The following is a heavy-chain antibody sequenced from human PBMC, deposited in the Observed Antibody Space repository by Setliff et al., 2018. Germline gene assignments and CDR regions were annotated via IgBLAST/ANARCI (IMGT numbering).Heavy chain of an antibody. CDR1: GGSFSGYY. J-gene: IGHJ5*02. D-gene: IGHD3-3*01. V-gene: IGHV4-34*01. CDR2: INHSGST. Sequence: PSETLSLTCAVYGGSFSGYYWSWIRQPPGKGLEWIGEINHSGSTNYNPSLKSRVTIPVDTSKNQFSLKLSSVTAADTAVYYCARRKYNFWSGFNWFDPWGQGTLVTVSS. CDR3: ARRKYNFWSGFNWFDP.